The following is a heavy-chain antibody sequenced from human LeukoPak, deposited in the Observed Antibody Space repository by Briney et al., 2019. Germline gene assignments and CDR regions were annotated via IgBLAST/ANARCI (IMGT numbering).Heavy chain of an antibody. Sequence: KPSETLSLTCGVSGGSMSSSIYYSRWIRHPPAKALKLIGSIYYSGSTYYNPSLKSRVTISVDPSKNQCSLELSSVTAADTAVYYCARHGTVTHRFDYWGQGTLVTVSS. CDR3: ARHGTVTHRFDY. CDR1: GGSMSSSIYY. V-gene: IGHV4-39*01. CDR2: IYYSGST. J-gene: IGHJ4*02. D-gene: IGHD4-17*01.